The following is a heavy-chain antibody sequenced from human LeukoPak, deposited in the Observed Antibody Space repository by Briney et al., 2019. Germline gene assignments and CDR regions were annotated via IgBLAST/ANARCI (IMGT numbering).Heavy chain of an antibody. J-gene: IGHJ4*02. CDR2: ISSSGSTI. CDR3: AREGLRWSFDY. V-gene: IGHV3-48*03. CDR1: GFTFSSYE. Sequence: GGSLRLSCAASGFTFSSYEMNWVRQAPGKGLEWVSYISSSGSTIYYADSVKGRFTISRDNAKNSLYLQMNSLRAEDTAVYYCAREGLRWSFDYWGQGTLVTVSS. D-gene: IGHD4-23*01.